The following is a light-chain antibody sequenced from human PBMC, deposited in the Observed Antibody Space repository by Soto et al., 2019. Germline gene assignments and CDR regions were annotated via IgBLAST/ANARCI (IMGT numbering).Light chain of an antibody. CDR1: QSVNSN. CDR2: DAS. V-gene: IGKV3-15*01. CDR3: QQYNNWPRT. J-gene: IGKJ5*01. Sequence: VVMTQSPATLSVSPCERATLSCRASQSVNSNLAWYQQKPGQAPRLLVYDASTRATGIPARFSGSRSGTEFSLTISSLQSEDFAVYHCQQYNNWPRTFGQGTRLEI.